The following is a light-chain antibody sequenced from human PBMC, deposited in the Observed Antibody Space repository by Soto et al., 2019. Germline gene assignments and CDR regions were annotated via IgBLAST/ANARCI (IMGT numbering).Light chain of an antibody. CDR2: AAS. CDR1: QNIDSY. V-gene: IGKV1-39*01. J-gene: IGKJ2*02. Sequence: DIQMTQFPSSLSASVGSRVAISCRASQNIDSYLNWFQQKPGKAPKLLMYAASNLLSGVPSRFSGSVSGTEFTLTITSLQPEDFATYYCQQSHSTPRTFGQGTKLDI. CDR3: QQSHSTPRT.